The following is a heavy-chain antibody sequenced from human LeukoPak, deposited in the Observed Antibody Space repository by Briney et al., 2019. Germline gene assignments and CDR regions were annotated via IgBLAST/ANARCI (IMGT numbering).Heavy chain of an antibody. CDR1: GGSFSGYY. CDR3: AREAEVGAVGSNFDY. J-gene: IGHJ4*02. Sequence: SETLSLTCAVYGGSFSGYYWSWIRQPPGKGLEWIGEINHSGSTNYNPSLKSRVTISVDTSKNQFSLKLSSVTAADTAVYYCAREAEVGAVGSNFDYWGQGTLVTVSS. V-gene: IGHV4-34*01. D-gene: IGHD3-10*01. CDR2: INHSGST.